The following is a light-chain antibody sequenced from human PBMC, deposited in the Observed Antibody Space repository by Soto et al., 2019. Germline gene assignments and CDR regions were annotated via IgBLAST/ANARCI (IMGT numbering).Light chain of an antibody. Sequence: EIVMTQSPATLSVSPGERATLSFRASQSISSTLAWYQQKPGQAPRLLISGASTRATGIPARFSGSGSGTEFTLTISSLQSEDFAVYYCQQYNSWPLTFGGGTKVDI. J-gene: IGKJ4*01. CDR3: QQYNSWPLT. CDR1: QSISST. V-gene: IGKV3-15*01. CDR2: GAS.